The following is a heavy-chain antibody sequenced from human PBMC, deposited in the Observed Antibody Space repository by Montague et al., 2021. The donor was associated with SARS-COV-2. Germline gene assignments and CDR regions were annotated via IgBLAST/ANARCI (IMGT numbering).Heavy chain of an antibody. D-gene: IGHD3-22*01. V-gene: IGHV4-39*07. CDR3: ARDTRITMIVVVQGYGMDV. CDR1: GGSISSSSYY. J-gene: IGHJ6*02. Sequence: SETLSLTCTVSGGSISSSSYYWGWIRQPPGKGLEWIGSIYYSGSTYYNPSLKSRVTIAVDTSKNQFSLKLSSVTAADTAVNYCARDTRITMIVVVQGYGMDVWGQGTTVTVSS. CDR2: IYYSGST.